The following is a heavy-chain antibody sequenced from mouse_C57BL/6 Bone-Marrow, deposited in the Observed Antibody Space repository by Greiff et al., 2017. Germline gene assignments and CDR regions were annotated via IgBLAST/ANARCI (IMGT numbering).Heavy chain of an antibody. CDR3: AREKY. CDR1: GYSFTGYY. Sequence: EVKLMESGPELVKPGASVKISCKASGYSFTGYYMNWVKQSPEKSLEWIGEINPSTGGTTYNQKFKAKATLTVDKSSSTAYMQLKSLTSEDSAVYYCAREKYWGQGTLVTVSA. CDR2: INPSTGGT. V-gene: IGHV1-42*01. J-gene: IGHJ3*01.